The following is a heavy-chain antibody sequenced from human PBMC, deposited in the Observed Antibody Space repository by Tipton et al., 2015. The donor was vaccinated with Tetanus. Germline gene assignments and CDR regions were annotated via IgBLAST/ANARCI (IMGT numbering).Heavy chain of an antibody. D-gene: IGHD1-14*01. CDR2: ISAFNGNT. CDR3: ARDTTQVTGYGAPDY. Sequence: QLVQSGAEVKRPGASLKVSCKASGYTFTTYGIGWVRQAPGQGLEWMAWISAFNGNTRYAQKFQGRISLTTDTSASTAYMELRSLRSDDTAVYYCARDTTQVTGYGAPDYWGQGTRVTVSS. CDR1: GYTFTTYG. V-gene: IGHV1-18*01. J-gene: IGHJ4*02.